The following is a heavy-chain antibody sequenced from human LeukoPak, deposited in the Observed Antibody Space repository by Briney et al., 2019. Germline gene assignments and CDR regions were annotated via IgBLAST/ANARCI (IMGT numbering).Heavy chain of an antibody. V-gene: IGHV4-61*02. CDR1: GGSISSGSYY. CDR2: IYTSGST. Sequence: PSETLSLTCTVSGGSISSGSYYWSWIRQPAGKGLEWIGRIYTSGSTNYNPSLKSRVTISVDTSKNQFSLKLTSVTAADTAVYYCARRNYYEYYFDYWGQGTLVTVSS. J-gene: IGHJ4*02. CDR3: ARRNYYEYYFDY. D-gene: IGHD3-22*01.